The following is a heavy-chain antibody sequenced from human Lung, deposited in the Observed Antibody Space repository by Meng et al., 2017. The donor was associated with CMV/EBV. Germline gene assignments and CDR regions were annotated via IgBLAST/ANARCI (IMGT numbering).Heavy chain of an antibody. CDR2: IYSGGSST. CDR1: GFTFSSYA. CDR3: AKEHREFDWLHYFDY. J-gene: IGHJ4*02. D-gene: IGHD3-9*01. Sequence: SCAASGFTFSSYAMSWVRQAPGKGLEWVSVIYSGGSSTYYADSVKGRFTISRDNSKNTLYLQMNSLRAEDTAVYYCAKEHREFDWLHYFDYWGQGTLVTFSS. V-gene: IGHV3-23*03.